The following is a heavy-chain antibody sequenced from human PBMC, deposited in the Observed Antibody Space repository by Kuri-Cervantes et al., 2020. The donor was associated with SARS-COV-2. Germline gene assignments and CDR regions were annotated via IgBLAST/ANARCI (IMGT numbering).Heavy chain of an antibody. CDR2: ISYDGSNK. Sequence: GGSLRLSCAASGFTFSSYSMNWVRQAPGKGLEWVAVISYDGSNKYYADSVKGRFTISRDNSKNTLYLQMNSLRAEDTAVYYCARVGGSGSYTYWGQGTLVTVSS. CDR3: ARVGGSGSYTY. V-gene: IGHV3-30*03. D-gene: IGHD3-10*01. CDR1: GFTFSSYS. J-gene: IGHJ4*02.